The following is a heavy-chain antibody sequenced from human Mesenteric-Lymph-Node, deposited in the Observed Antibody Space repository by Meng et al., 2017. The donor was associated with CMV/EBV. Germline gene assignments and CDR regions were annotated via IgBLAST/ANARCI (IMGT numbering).Heavy chain of an antibody. Sequence: FTFSSYAMSWVRQAPGKGLERVSAISGSGGSTYYADSVKGRFTISRDNSKNTLYLQMNSLRAEDTAVYYCAKVTYGYDSSGYYYFDYWGQGTLVTVSS. CDR3: AKVTYGYDSSGYYYFDY. V-gene: IGHV3-23*01. J-gene: IGHJ4*02. CDR2: ISGSGGST. D-gene: IGHD3-22*01. CDR1: FTFSSYA.